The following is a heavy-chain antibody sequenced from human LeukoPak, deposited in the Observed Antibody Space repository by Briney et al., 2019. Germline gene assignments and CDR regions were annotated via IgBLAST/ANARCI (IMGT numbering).Heavy chain of an antibody. D-gene: IGHD2-21*02. V-gene: IGHV3-30*04. J-gene: IGHJ4*02. CDR3: ARVVVVTAIRRAGGFDY. CDR1: GFTFSSYA. CDR2: ISYDGFNK. Sequence: GRSLRLSCAASGFTFSSYAMHWVRQAPGKGLEWVAVISYDGFNKYYADSVKGRFTISRDNSKNTLYLQMNSLRAEDTAVYYCARVVVVTAIRRAGGFDYWGQGTLVTVSS.